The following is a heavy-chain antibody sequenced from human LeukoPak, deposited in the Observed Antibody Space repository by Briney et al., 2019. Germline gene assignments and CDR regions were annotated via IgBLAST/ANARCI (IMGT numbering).Heavy chain of an antibody. CDR1: GGSFSGYY. V-gene: IGHV4-34*01. Sequence: SETLSLTCAVYGGSFSGYYWSWIRQPPGKGLEWIGEIYHSGSTNYNPSLKSRVTISVDTSKNQFSLKLGAVTAADTAGYYCSRIAAAGTPPDYWGQGTLVTVSS. CDR3: SRIAAAGTPPDY. J-gene: IGHJ4*02. D-gene: IGHD6-13*01. CDR2: IYHSGST.